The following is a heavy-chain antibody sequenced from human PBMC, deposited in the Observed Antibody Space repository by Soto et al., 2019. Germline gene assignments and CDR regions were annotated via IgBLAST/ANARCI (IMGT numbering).Heavy chain of an antibody. CDR1: GGSFIGYY. CDR3: ARAKDLRWLQLGRYGMDV. J-gene: IGHJ6*02. CDR2: INHSGST. Sequence: SSETLSRTCAGYGGSFIGYYWSWIRQPPGKGLEWIGEINHSGSTNYNPSLKSRVTISVDTSKNQFSLKLSSVTAADTAVYYCARAKDLRWLQLGRYGMDVWGQGTTVTVSS. V-gene: IGHV4-34*01. D-gene: IGHD5-12*01.